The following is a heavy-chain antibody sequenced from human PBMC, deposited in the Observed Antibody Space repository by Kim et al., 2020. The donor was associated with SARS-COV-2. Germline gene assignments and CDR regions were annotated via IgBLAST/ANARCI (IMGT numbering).Heavy chain of an antibody. Sequence: NDNRSLQSRVTISVDTSKNRVSLRLSSVTAAYTAVYYCARLGGWYAFDIWGQGTMVTVSS. CDR3: ARLGGWYAFDI. J-gene: IGHJ3*02. D-gene: IGHD6-19*01. V-gene: IGHV4-34*01.